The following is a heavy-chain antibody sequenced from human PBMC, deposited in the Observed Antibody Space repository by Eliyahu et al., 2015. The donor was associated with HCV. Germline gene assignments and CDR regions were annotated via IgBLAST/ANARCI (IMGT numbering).Heavy chain of an antibody. CDR1: GFTFTTYA. V-gene: IGHV3-23*01. D-gene: IGHD1-1*01. CDR3: AKEFGTNIWGAFDI. Sequence: EVQLLESGGGLVQPGGSLRLSCAASGFTFTTYAMSWVRQAPGKGLEWVSGISGSGGSTEHADSMKGRFTISRDNSKNTLYLQMDSLRAEDTALYYCAKEFGTNIWGAFDIWGQGTMVTVSS. CDR2: ISGSGGST. J-gene: IGHJ3*02.